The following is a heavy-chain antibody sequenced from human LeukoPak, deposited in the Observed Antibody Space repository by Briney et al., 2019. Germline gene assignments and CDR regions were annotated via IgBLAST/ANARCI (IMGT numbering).Heavy chain of an antibody. CDR2: ISSSGSTI. CDR1: GFTFSSYE. V-gene: IGHV3-48*03. Sequence: PGGSLRLSCAASGFTFSSYEMNWVRQAPGKGLEWVSYISSSGSTIYYADSVKGRFTISRDNAKNSLYLQMNSLRAEDTAVYYCAKDEQYSSSLEGGDFDYWGQGTLVTVSS. CDR3: AKDEQYSSSLEGGDFDY. D-gene: IGHD6-13*01. J-gene: IGHJ4*02.